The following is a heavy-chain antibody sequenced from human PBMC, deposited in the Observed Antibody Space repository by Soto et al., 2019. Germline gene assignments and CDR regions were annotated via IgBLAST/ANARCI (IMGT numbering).Heavy chain of an antibody. D-gene: IGHD3-16*01. V-gene: IGHV1-3*01. J-gene: IGHJ3*02. CDR3: ARARIMIMIGATTAAIDT. Sequence: ASVKVSCKASGYTFTSYAMHWVRQAPGQRLEWMGWINAGNGNTKYSQKFQGRVTITRDTSASTAYMELSSLRSEDTAVYYCARARIMIMIGATTAAIDTLGQGTMLTVSS. CDR1: GYTFTSYA. CDR2: INAGNGNT.